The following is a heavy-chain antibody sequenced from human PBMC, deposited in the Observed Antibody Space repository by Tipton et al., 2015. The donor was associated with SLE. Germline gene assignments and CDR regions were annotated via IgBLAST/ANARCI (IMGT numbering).Heavy chain of an antibody. J-gene: IGHJ6*02. CDR3: ARAPEGDLLGGMVV. D-gene: IGHD3-16*01. Sequence: TLSLTCTVSGGSISSHYWSWIRQPPGKGLEWIGNIYHSGYTYYNPSLKSRVSMSVDTSKNQFSLNVRSLTAADTAVYYCARAPEGDLLGGMVVWGQGTPVTVSS. CDR1: GGSISSHY. CDR2: IYHSGYT. V-gene: IGHV4-59*11.